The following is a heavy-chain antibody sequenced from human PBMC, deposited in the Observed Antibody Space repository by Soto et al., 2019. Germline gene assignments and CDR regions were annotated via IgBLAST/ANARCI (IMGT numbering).Heavy chain of an antibody. CDR2: IYYSGST. CDR3: AREVPIAAAGTINWFDP. CDR1: GGSISSYY. J-gene: IGHJ5*02. V-gene: IGHV4-59*01. Sequence: SETLSLTCTVSGGSISSYYWSWIRQPPGKGLEWIGYIYYSGSTNYNPSLKSRVTISVDTSKNQFSLKLSSVTAADTAVYYCAREVPIAAAGTINWFDPWGQGTLVTVSS. D-gene: IGHD6-13*01.